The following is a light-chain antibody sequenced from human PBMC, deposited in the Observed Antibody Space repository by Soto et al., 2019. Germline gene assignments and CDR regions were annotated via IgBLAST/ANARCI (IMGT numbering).Light chain of an antibody. J-gene: IGLJ3*02. Sequence: QSALTQPPSESGAPGQRVTISCTGSSSNIGAGYDVHWYQQLPGTAPKLLIYGNSNRPSGVPDRFSGSKSGTSASLAITGLQAEDEADYYCQSYDSSLSGSVFGGGTQLTVL. V-gene: IGLV1-40*01. CDR3: QSYDSSLSGSV. CDR2: GNS. CDR1: SSNIGAGYD.